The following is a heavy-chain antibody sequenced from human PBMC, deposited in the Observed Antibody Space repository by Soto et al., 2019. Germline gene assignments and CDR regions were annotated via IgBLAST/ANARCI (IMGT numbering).Heavy chain of an antibody. V-gene: IGHV3-66*01. CDR3: ARASGDYKESREFAY. CDR2: INSGGHGGDT. J-gene: IGHJ4*02. D-gene: IGHD7-27*01. CDR1: GFTASSNY. Sequence: EVQLVESGGGMVRPGESLRLSCAASGFTASSNYMNWVRQAPGKGLEWVSLINSGGHGGDTPYADSVKARFTISRDNSKNTVCLHMTNLRVDDTAVYYCARASGDYKESREFAYWGQGTLVTVSS.